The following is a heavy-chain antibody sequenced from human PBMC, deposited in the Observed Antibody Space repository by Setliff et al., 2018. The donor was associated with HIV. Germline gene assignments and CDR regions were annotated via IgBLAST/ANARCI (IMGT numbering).Heavy chain of an antibody. CDR2: MYYSGTT. J-gene: IGHJ4*02. Sequence: SETLSLTCSVSGGSISSGSYYWGWIRQPPGKGLEWIGSMYYSGTTYDNPSLQSRVSISVDTSKNQFSLKLSSVTAADTAVYYCASVYSSSSRPYFDYWGQGTLVTVSS. D-gene: IGHD6-6*01. CDR3: ASVYSSSSRPYFDY. V-gene: IGHV4-39*07. CDR1: GGSISSGSYY.